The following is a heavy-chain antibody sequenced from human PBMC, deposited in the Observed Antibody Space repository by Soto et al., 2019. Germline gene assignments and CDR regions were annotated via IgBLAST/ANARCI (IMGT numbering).Heavy chain of an antibody. CDR2: IYYSGST. CDR3: ASTGYSSGWYLDP. J-gene: IGHJ5*02. D-gene: IGHD6-19*01. CDR1: GGSISSGGYY. Sequence: SETLSLTCTVSGGSISSGGYYWSWIRQHPGKGLEWIGYIYYSGSTYYNPSLKSRVTISVDTSKNQFSLKLSSVTAADTAVYYCASTGYSSGWYLDPWGQGTLVTVSS. V-gene: IGHV4-31*03.